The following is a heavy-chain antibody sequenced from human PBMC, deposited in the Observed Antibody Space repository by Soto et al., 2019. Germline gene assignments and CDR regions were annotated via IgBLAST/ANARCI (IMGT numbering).Heavy chain of an antibody. J-gene: IGHJ6*02. CDR1: GFTVSSNY. CDR2: IYSGGST. V-gene: IGHV3-53*01. Sequence: GGSLRLSCAASGFTVSSNYMSWVRQAPGKGLEWVSVIYSGGSTYYADSVKGRFTISRDNSKNTLYLQMNSLRAEDTAVYYCARESGIAVLQDYYGMDVWGLGTKVTVSS. CDR3: ARESGIAVLQDYYGMDV. D-gene: IGHD6-19*01.